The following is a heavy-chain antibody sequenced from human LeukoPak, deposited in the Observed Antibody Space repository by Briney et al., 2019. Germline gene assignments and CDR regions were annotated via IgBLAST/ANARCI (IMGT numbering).Heavy chain of an antibody. CDR2: IYSGGST. CDR1: GFTVSSNY. J-gene: IGHJ4*02. V-gene: IGHV3-53*01. CDR3: AKEGGAAAGEIDY. Sequence: GGSLRLSCAASGFTVSSNYMSWVRQAPGKGLEWVSVIYSGGSTYYADSVKGRFTISRDNSKNTLYLQMNSLRAEDTAVYYCAKEGGAAAGEIDYWGQGTLVTVSS. D-gene: IGHD6-13*01.